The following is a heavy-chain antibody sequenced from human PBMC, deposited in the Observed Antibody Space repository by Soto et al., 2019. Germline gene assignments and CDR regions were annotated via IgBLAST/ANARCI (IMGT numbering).Heavy chain of an antibody. CDR1: GFTFSSYA. Sequence: QPGGSLRLSCAASGFTFSSYAMSWVRQAPGKGLEWVSAIIGSGDDAYYADSVKGRFTISRDNSKNTLYPQMNSLRAEDTAVYYCAKTAGRDYYYYMDVWGKGTTVTVSS. J-gene: IGHJ6*03. V-gene: IGHV3-23*01. CDR3: AKTAGRDYYYYMDV. D-gene: IGHD6-19*01. CDR2: IIGSGDDA.